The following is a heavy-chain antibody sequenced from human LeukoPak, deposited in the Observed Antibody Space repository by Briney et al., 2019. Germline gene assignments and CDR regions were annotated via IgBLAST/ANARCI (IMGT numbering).Heavy chain of an antibody. V-gene: IGHV1-2*02. CDR1: GYTFTGYY. J-gene: IGHJ4*02. CDR3: ARFCSGGSCYSGFDY. Sequence: ASVKVSCKASGYTFTGYYMHWVRQAPGQGLEWMGWINPNSGGTNYAQKFQGRVTMTRDTSISTAYMELSRLRSDDTAVYYCARFCSGGSCYSGFDYWGQGTPVTVSS. D-gene: IGHD2-15*01. CDR2: INPNSGGT.